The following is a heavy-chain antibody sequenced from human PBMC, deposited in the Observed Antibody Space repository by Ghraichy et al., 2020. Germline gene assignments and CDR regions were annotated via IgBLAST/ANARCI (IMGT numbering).Heavy chain of an antibody. Sequence: GESLNISCAASGFTFISYSMSWVRQAPGKGLEWVSGINSKGDNTYYADSVKGRFTISRDSSTNTLYLQLHSLRAEDTAFYFCAKEMFSSPRSAFHSWGQGTLVTVSS. CDR1: GFTFISYS. CDR3: AKEMFSSPRSAFHS. CDR2: INSKGDNT. V-gene: IGHV3-23*01. D-gene: IGHD6-13*01. J-gene: IGHJ4*02.